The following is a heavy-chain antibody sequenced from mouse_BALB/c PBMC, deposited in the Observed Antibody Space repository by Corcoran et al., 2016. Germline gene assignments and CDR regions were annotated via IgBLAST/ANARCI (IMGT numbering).Heavy chain of an antibody. D-gene: IGHD2-3*01. CDR2: INPYNDGT. Sequence: EVQLQQSGPELVKPGASVKMSCKASGYTFTSYVMHWVKQKPGQGLEWIGYINPYNDGTKYNEKFKGKDTLTSDKSSSTAYMELSSLTSEDSAVYYCARYADCYVYYYAMDYWGQGTSVTVSS. CDR3: ARYADCYVYYYAMDY. CDR1: GYTFTSYV. J-gene: IGHJ4*01. V-gene: IGHV1S136*01.